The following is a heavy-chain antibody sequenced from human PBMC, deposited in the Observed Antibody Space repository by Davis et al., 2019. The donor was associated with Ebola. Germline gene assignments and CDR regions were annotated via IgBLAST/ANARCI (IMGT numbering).Heavy chain of an antibody. D-gene: IGHD2-8*02. V-gene: IGHV3-33*08. J-gene: IGHJ5*02. CDR3: ASSLLANWFDP. CDR2: IWYDGSNK. Sequence: GESLKISCAASGFTFSSYAMSWVRQAPGKGLEWVAVIWYDGSNKYYADSVKGRFTISRDNAKNSLYLQMNSLRAEDTAVYYCASSLLANWFDPWGQGTLVTVSS. CDR1: GFTFSSYA.